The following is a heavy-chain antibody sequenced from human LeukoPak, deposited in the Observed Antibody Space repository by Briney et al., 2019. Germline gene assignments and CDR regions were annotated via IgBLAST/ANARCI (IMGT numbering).Heavy chain of an antibody. D-gene: IGHD5-24*01. CDR1: GYSISSGYY. CDR2: IYTSGST. V-gene: IGHV4-61*02. Sequence: SETLSLTCTVSGYSISSGYYWSWIRQPAGKGLEWIGRIYTSGSTNYNPSLKSRVTISVDTSKNQFSLKLSSVTAADTAVYYCARHPEMATEFDYWGQGTLVTVSS. J-gene: IGHJ4*02. CDR3: ARHPEMATEFDY.